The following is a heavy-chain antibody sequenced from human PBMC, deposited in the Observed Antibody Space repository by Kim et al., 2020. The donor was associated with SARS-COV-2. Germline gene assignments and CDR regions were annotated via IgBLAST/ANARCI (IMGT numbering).Heavy chain of an antibody. V-gene: IGHV4-34*01. CDR2: INHSGIT. CDR1: GGSFSDYN. J-gene: IGHJ6*02. Sequence: SETLSLTCAVYGGSFSDYNWSWIRQPPGKGLEWIGEINHSGITNLSPSLKSRITISVDTSKSQFSLRLKSMTATDTAVYYCARVRAGVGPAPVLGLGPWYDYYAMDVWGRGTPVGVSS. D-gene: IGHD2-8*02. CDR3: ARVRAGVGPAPVLGLGPWYDYYAMDV.